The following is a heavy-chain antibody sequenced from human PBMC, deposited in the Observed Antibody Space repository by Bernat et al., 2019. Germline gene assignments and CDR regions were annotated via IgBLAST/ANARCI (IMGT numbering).Heavy chain of an antibody. CDR1: GFTFSSYA. D-gene: IGHD3-10*01. Sequence: QVQLVESGGGVVQPGRSLRLSCAASGFTFSSYAMHWVRQVPGKGLEWVAVISYDGSNKYYADSVKGRFTISRDNSKNTLYLQMNSLRAEDTAVYYCASPSRGAFDIWGQGTMVTVSS. J-gene: IGHJ3*02. CDR2: ISYDGSNK. V-gene: IGHV3-30-3*01. CDR3: ASPSRGAFDI.